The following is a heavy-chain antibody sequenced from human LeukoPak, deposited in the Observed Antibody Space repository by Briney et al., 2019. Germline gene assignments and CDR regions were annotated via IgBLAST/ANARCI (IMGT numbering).Heavy chain of an antibody. D-gene: IGHD4/OR15-4a*01. CDR1: GGSISSGGYY. J-gene: IGHJ4*02. Sequence: PSETLSLTCTVSGGSISSGGYYWSWIRQPPGKGLEWIGYIYHSGSTYYNPSLKSRVTISVDRSKNQFSLKLSSVTAADTAVYYCARDSYGATFDYWGQGTLVTVSS. CDR2: IYHSGST. V-gene: IGHV4-30-2*01. CDR3: ARDSYGATFDY.